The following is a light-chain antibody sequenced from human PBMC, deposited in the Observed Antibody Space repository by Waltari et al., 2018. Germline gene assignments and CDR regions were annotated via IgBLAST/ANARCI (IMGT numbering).Light chain of an antibody. CDR2: DIN. V-gene: IGLV2-11*01. J-gene: IGLJ3*02. CDR1: SNDVGGYKY. CDR3: CSYVGSNTYWV. Sequence: QSALTQPRSVSGSPGQSVTISCTGTSNDVGGYKYVYWYHQHPDKAPKLIIYDINKRPSGVPDRFSGSKSGNTASLTISGLQAEDEADYYCCSYVGSNTYWVFGGGTKLTVL.